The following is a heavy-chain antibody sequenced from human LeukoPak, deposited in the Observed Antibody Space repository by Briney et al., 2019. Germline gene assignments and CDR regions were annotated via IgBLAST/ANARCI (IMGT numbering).Heavy chain of an antibody. CDR2: IYYTGST. J-gene: IGHJ4*02. Sequence: PSETLSLTCTVSGDSISSYYWTWIRQAPGKGLEWIGYIYYTGSTNYSPSLKSRVSISIDPSKNQFSLKLTSVTAADTAVYYCARDPTYWGQGILVTVSS. CDR1: GDSISSYY. V-gene: IGHV4-59*01. CDR3: ARDPTY.